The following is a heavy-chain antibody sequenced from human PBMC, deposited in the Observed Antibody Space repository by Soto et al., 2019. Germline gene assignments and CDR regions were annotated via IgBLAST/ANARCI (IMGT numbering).Heavy chain of an antibody. J-gene: IGHJ6*02. D-gene: IGHD3-9*01. V-gene: IGHV1-69*13. CDR3: ARYYDILTGTSRSYYYYGMDV. Sequence: SVKVSCKASGGTFSSYAISWVRQAPGQGLEWMGGIIPIFGTANYAQKSQGRVTITADESTSTAYMELSSLRFEDTAVYYCARYYDILTGTSRSYYYYGMDVWGQGTTVTVSS. CDR2: IIPIFGTA. CDR1: GGTFSSYA.